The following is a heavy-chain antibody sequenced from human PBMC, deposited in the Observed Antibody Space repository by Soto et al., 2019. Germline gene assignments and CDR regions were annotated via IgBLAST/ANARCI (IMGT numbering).Heavy chain of an antibody. CDR2: INSDGSST. CDR1: GFTFSSYW. Sequence: EVQLVESGGGLVQPGGSLRLSCAASGFTFSSYWMHWVRQAPGKGLVWVSRINSDGSSTSYADSVKGRCTISRAKTKNTLSLVMNSLRAEGPAVYYCARDPHFFYEITCYYKSWGQETLVTVSS. D-gene: IGHD3-9*01. CDR3: ARDPHFFYEITCYYKS. V-gene: IGHV3-74*01. J-gene: IGHJ5*02.